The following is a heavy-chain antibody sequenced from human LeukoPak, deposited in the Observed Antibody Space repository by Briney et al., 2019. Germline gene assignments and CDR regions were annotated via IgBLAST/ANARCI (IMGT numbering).Heavy chain of an antibody. CDR1: GFTFSDYS. CDR2: IDGSGDTI. J-gene: IGHJ4*02. D-gene: IGHD1-26*01. CDR3: ARERSGIYDY. Sequence: GESLRLSCAASGFTFSDYSMNWVRQAPGKGLEWVSYIDGSGDTIYYADSVKGRFTISRDNAKNSAYLQMDNLRDEDTAVYYCARERSGIYDYWGQGSLVTVSS. V-gene: IGHV3-48*02.